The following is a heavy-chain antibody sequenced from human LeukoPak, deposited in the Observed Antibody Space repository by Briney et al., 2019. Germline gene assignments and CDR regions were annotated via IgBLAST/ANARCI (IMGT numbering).Heavy chain of an antibody. CDR1: GFTFRNHG. CDR3: ATQRTASCYTAVVK. V-gene: IGHV3-30*03. J-gene: IGHJ4*02. CDR2: ASSDEINQ. D-gene: IGHD2-2*02. Sequence: GRSLRLSCVASGFTFRNHGMHWVRQAPGKGLEWLAVASSDEINQSYADSVKGRFIISRDNSKNTLYLQMNSLRAEDTAAYFCATQRTASCYTAVVKWGQGTLVTVSS.